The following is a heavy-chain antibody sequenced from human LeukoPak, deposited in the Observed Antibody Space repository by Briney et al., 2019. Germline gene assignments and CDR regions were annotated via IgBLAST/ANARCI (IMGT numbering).Heavy chain of an antibody. V-gene: IGHV3-23*01. D-gene: IGHD3-22*01. CDR3: ARGGYTSWFDA. CDR1: GFTFSYHA. Sequence: GGTLRLSCAASGFTFSYHAMSWVRQAPGKDLEWVSTIRGTAGDTFYADSVTGRFTISRDNSKNTLYLQMNSLRAEDTAVYYCARGGYTSWFDAWGQGTLVTVPS. CDR2: IRGTAGDT. J-gene: IGHJ5*02.